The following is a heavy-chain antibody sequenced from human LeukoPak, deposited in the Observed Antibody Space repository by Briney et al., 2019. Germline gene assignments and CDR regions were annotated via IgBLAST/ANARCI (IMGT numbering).Heavy chain of an antibody. CDR1: GGSISSYY. CDR3: AREGLELRPHYWYFDL. V-gene: IGHV4-4*07. CDR2: IHTSGST. D-gene: IGHD1-7*01. J-gene: IGHJ2*01. Sequence: SETLSLTCTVSGGSISSYYWSWIRQPAGKGLEWIGRIHTSGSTNYNPSLKSRVTMSVDTSKNQFSLKLSSVTAADTAVYYCAREGLELRPHYWYFDLWGRGTLVTVSS.